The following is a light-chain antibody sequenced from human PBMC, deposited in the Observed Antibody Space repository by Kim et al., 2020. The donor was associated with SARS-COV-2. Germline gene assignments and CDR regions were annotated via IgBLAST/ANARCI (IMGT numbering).Light chain of an antibody. CDR2: GAS. Sequence: EIVLTQSPGTLSLSPGERVTLSCRASQTISNNYLAWYQQKPGQAPRLLIYGASIRAAGVPDRFSGSGSGTDFTLTNSRLEPEDFAVYYCQHYGTSPFAFGQGTRLEIK. V-gene: IGKV3-20*01. J-gene: IGKJ5*01. CDR1: QTISNNY. CDR3: QHYGTSPFA.